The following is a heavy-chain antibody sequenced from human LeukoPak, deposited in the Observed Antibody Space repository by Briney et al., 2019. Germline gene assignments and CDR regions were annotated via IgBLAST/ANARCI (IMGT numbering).Heavy chain of an antibody. D-gene: IGHD7-27*01. V-gene: IGHV3-23*01. CDR3: AKDQNWEGGY. Sequence: GGSLRLSCAASGFTFSSYAMTWVRQAPGKGLEWGSTISGSGDIIYYADSVKGRFTISRDNPKNTLYLQMNSLRVEDTAVYYCAKDQNWEGGYWGQGTLVTVSS. CDR1: GFTFSSYA. J-gene: IGHJ4*02. CDR2: ISGSGDII.